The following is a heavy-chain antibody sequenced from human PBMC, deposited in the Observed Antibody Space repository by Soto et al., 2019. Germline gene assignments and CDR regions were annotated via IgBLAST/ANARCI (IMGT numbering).Heavy chain of an antibody. V-gene: IGHV4-39*01. Sequence: TSETLSLTCSVSGGSISSSSYYWGWIRQPPGKGLEWIGSFYYSGSTYYNPSLKSQVTISVDASKKQFSLKLTSVTAADTAVYYCARHYYEYTWGTYTSDLNRVPFDYWGQGTLVTVSS. CDR1: GGSISSSSYY. CDR2: FYYSGST. CDR3: ARHYYEYTWGTYTSDLNRVPFDY. J-gene: IGHJ4*02. D-gene: IGHD3-16*01.